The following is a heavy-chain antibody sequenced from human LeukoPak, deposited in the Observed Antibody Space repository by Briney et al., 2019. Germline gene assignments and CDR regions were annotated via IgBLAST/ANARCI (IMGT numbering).Heavy chain of an antibody. CDR3: ARLDSADYDFWSGNLRSPFDP. Sequence: PSETLSLTCTVSGVSISSGGYYWSWIRQHPGKGLEWIGYIYYSGSTYYNPSLKSRVTISVDTSKNQFSLKLSSVTAADTAVYYCARLDSADYDFWSGNLRSPFDPWGQGTLVTASS. V-gene: IGHV4-31*03. J-gene: IGHJ5*02. D-gene: IGHD3-3*01. CDR1: GVSISSGGYY. CDR2: IYYSGST.